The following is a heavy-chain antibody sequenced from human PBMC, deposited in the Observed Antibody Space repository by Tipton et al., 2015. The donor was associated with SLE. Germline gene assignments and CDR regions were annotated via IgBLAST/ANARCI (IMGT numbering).Heavy chain of an antibody. Sequence: TLSLTCTVSGGSISNYYWTWIWQPAGGGLEWIGRIYTNENTNSNPSLKSRVTMSVDTSKNHFSLKLFSVTAADTAVYYCAREFRNPVNTVHYYFDLWGRGTLVTVSS. V-gene: IGHV4-4*07. CDR2: IYTNENT. CDR1: GGSISNYY. J-gene: IGHJ2*01. D-gene: IGHD4-11*01. CDR3: AREFRNPVNTVHYYFDL.